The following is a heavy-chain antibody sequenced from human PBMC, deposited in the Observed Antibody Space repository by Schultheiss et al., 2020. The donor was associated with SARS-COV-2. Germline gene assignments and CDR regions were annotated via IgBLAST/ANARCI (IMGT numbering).Heavy chain of an antibody. J-gene: IGHJ6*02. D-gene: IGHD2-2*01. CDR2: ISGSGGST. Sequence: GESLKISCAASGFTFSSYAMSWVRQAPGKGLEWVSAISGSGGSTYYADSVKGRFTISRDNSKNTLYLQMNSLRAEDTAVYYCARDQGGYCSSTSCYLVYYYYGMDVWGRGTTVTVAS. V-gene: IGHV3-23*01. CDR1: GFTFSSYA. CDR3: ARDQGGYCSSTSCYLVYYYYGMDV.